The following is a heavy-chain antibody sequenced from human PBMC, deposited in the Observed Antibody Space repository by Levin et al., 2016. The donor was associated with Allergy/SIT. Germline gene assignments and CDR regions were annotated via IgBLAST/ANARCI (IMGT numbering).Heavy chain of an antibody. CDR3: ARGSDWFDP. CDR1: GFTFSDYW. V-gene: IGHV3-11*05. J-gene: IGHJ5*02. CDR2: ISGSSNYT. Sequence: GESLKISCAASGFTFSDYWMHWVRQAPGKGLVWVSYISGSSNYTKYADSVEGRFTISRDNAKNSLFLQMNSLRAEDTAVYYCARGSDWFDPWGQGTLVTVSS.